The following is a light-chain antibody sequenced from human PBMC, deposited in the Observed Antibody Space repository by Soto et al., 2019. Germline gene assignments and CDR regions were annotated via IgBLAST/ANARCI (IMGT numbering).Light chain of an antibody. V-gene: IGKV1-12*02. Sequence: DIQMTQSPSSVSASVGDRVTITCRASQGISSWLAWYQQKPGKAPNLLIYAASSLQSGVPSRFSSSASGTYYTLTISSLRPEDFATYYCQQDHSFPFTFGPGNKVDIK. CDR2: AAS. CDR1: QGISSW. CDR3: QQDHSFPFT. J-gene: IGKJ3*01.